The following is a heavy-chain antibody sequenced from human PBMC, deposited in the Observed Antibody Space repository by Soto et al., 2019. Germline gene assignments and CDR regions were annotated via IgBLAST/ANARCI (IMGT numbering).Heavy chain of an antibody. J-gene: IGHJ4*02. CDR3: ARGVGIYYFDY. CDR2: INPNSGGT. Sequence: ASVKVSCKASGFTFTGYYMHWVRQAPGQGLEWMGWINPNSGGTNYAQKFQGWVTMTRDTSISTAYMELSRLGSDDTAVYYCARGVGIYYFDYWGQGTLVTVSS. V-gene: IGHV1-2*04. CDR1: GFTFTGYY.